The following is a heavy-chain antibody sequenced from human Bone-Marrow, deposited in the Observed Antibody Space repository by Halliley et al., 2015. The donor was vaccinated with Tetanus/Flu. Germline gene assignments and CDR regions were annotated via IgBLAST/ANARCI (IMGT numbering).Heavy chain of an antibody. CDR2: ILPSESDI. CDR1: GYNFATTW. Sequence: QLVQSGAEVKKPGESLKISCQGSGYNFATTWLGWVRQMPGKGLEWMGIILPSESDIRYSPSFEGQVTISADESISTAYLEWSSLKASDTAMYYCARSTGKDYWGPGTLVTVSS. CDR3: ARSTGKDY. J-gene: IGHJ4*02. V-gene: IGHV5-51*01.